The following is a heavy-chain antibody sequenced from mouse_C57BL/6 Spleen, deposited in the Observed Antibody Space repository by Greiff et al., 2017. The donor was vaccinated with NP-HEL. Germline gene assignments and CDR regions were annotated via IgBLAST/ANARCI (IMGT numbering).Heavy chain of an antibody. CDR3: ASGITTVDPVYAMGY. V-gene: IGHV1-7*01. J-gene: IGHJ4*01. CDR1: GYTFTSYW. Sequence: VQLQQSGAELAKPGASVKLSCKASGYTFTSYWMHWVKQRPGQGLEWIGYINPSSGYTKYNQKFKDKATLTADKSSSTAYMQLSSLTSGDSTVYYCASGITTVDPVYAMGYRGQGTSVTVSS. D-gene: IGHD1-1*01. CDR2: INPSSGYT.